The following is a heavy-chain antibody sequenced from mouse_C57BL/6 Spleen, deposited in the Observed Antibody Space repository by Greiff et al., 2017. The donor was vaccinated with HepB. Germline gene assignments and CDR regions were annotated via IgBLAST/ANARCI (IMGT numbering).Heavy chain of an antibody. Sequence: DVRLVESGGGLVKPGGSLKLSCAASGFTFSSYTMSWVRQTPEKRLEWVATISGGGGNTYYPDSVKGRFTISRDNAKNTLYLQMSSLRSEDTALYYCASYYSSYYFDYWGHGTTLTVSS. CDR3: ASYYSSYYFDY. V-gene: IGHV5-9*01. CDR1: GFTFSSYT. CDR2: ISGGGGNT. D-gene: IGHD2-5*01. J-gene: IGHJ2*01.